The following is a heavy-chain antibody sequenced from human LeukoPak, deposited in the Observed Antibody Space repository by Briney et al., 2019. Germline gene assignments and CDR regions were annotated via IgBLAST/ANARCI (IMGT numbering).Heavy chain of an antibody. CDR3: AKDLPRDYYDSSGPLDY. J-gene: IGHJ4*02. CDR1: GFTFSSYA. Sequence: GGSLRLSCAASGFTFSSYAMSWVRQAPGKGLEWVSVISGSGGSTYYADSVKGRFTISRDNSKNTLYLQMNSLRAEDTAVYYCAKDLPRDYYDSSGPLDYWGQGTLVTVSS. V-gene: IGHV3-23*01. D-gene: IGHD3-22*01. CDR2: ISGSGGST.